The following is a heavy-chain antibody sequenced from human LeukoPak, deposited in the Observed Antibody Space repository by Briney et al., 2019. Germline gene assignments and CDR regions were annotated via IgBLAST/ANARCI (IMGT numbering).Heavy chain of an antibody. V-gene: IGHV1-69*04. Sequence: SVKVSCKASGGTFSSYAISWVRQAPGQGPEWMGRIIPILGIANYAQKFQGRVTITADKSTSTAYMELSSLRSEDTAVYYCARLRRVYDTVALDYWGQGTLVTVSS. CDR2: IIPILGIA. CDR1: GGTFSSYA. J-gene: IGHJ4*02. D-gene: IGHD4-23*01. CDR3: ARLRRVYDTVALDY.